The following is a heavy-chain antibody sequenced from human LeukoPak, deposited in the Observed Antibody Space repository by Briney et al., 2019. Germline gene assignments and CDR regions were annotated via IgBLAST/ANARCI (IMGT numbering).Heavy chain of an antibody. Sequence: GGSLRLSCAASGFTFSRCWMKWVRQAPGKGLEWVSAINGDGDSTYYADSVKGRFTISRDNSKNTLYLQMNSLRAEDTAVYYCAKAVGATKFDYWGQGTLVTVSS. D-gene: IGHD1-26*01. V-gene: IGHV3-23*01. CDR1: GFTFSRCW. CDR2: INGDGDST. CDR3: AKAVGATKFDY. J-gene: IGHJ4*02.